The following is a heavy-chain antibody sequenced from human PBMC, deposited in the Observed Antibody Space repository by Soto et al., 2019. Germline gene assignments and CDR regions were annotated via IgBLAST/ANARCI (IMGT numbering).Heavy chain of an antibody. CDR3: ARDRSSAPGWFHX. Sequence: ASVKVSCKASGYTFTGYYMHWVRQAPGQGLEWMGCINPNSGGTNYAQKFQGRVTMTRETSISTDYMELSRLRSDDTAVCYCARDRSSAPGWFHXWGQGTLVTVSX. V-gene: IGHV1-2*02. CDR1: GYTFTGYY. D-gene: IGHD6-19*01. J-gene: IGHJ5*02. CDR2: INPNSGGT.